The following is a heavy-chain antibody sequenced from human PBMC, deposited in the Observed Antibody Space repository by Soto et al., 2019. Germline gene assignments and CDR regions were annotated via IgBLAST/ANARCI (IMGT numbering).Heavy chain of an antibody. V-gene: IGHV3-23*01. D-gene: IGHD6-19*01. CDR2: ISGSGATT. CDR1: GFIFMNYA. CDR3: ANYASGWRLDY. Sequence: PGGSLRLSCAASGFIFMNYAMSWVRQAPGKGLEWVTAISGSGATTYNADSVKGRFTISRDNSKNTLYLQMNSLRAEGTAVYYCANYASGWRLDYWGQGTLVTVSS. J-gene: IGHJ4*02.